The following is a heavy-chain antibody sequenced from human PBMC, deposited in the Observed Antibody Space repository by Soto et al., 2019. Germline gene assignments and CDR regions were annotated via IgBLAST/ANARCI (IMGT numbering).Heavy chain of an antibody. Sequence: EVQLVESGGGLVQPGGSLRLSCAASGFTFSSYWMSWVRQAPGKGLEWVANIKQDGSEKYYVDSVKGRFTISRDNAKNSLLMQMNSLRAQDTAVYYCGRGVVTAGYYYYHYYMGVWGKGTKVTVSS. J-gene: IGHJ6*03. D-gene: IGHD2-2*01. CDR2: IKQDGSEK. CDR3: GRGVVTAGYYYYHYYMGV. CDR1: GFTFSSYW. V-gene: IGHV3-7*01.